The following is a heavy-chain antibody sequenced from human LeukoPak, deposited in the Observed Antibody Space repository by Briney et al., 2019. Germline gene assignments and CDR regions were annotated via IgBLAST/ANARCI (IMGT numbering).Heavy chain of an antibody. Sequence: SVKVSCKASGGTFSSYAISWVRQAPGQGLEWMGGIIPIFGTANYAQKFQGRVTITADESTSTAYMELSSLRSEDTAVYYCARDQRSADTATYNWFDPWGQGTLVTVSS. CDR2: IIPIFGTA. CDR1: GGTFSSYA. J-gene: IGHJ5*02. V-gene: IGHV1-69*13. D-gene: IGHD5-18*01. CDR3: ARDQRSADTATYNWFDP.